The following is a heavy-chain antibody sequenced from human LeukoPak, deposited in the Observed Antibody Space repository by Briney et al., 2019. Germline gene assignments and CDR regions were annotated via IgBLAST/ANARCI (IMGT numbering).Heavy chain of an antibody. CDR1: GYTFTSYG. Sequence: ASVKVSCKASGYTFTSYGISWVRQAPGQGLEWMGWISAYNGNTNYAQMLQGRVTMTTDTSTSTAYMELRSLRSDDTAVYYCARGKYYDSSGYDDYWGQGTLVTVSS. CDR3: ARGKYYDSSGYDDY. J-gene: IGHJ4*02. D-gene: IGHD3-22*01. CDR2: ISAYNGNT. V-gene: IGHV1-18*01.